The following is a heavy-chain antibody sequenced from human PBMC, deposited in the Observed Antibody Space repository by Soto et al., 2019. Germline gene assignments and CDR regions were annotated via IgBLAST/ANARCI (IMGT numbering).Heavy chain of an antibody. J-gene: IGHJ3*02. CDR2: IYYSGST. V-gene: IGHV4-39*07. Sequence: SETLSLTCTVSGGSISSGEGYWSWIRHPPGKGLEWIGTIYYSGSTYYNPSLKSRVTISVDTSKNQFSLKLSSVTAADTAVYYCARVWGGAFDIWGQGTMVTVSS. CDR3: ARVWGGAFDI. CDR1: GGSISSGEGY. D-gene: IGHD3-10*01.